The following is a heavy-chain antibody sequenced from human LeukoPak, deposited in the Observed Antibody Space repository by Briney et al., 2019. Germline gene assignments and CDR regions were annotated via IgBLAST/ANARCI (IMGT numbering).Heavy chain of an antibody. Sequence: PGGSLRLSCAASGFTFSSYGMHWVRQAPGKGLEWVAVIWYDGSNKYYADSVKGRFTISRDNSKNTLYLQMNSLRAEDTAVYYCAKDDVGATYIDYWGQGTLVTVSS. CDR2: IWYDGSNK. D-gene: IGHD1-26*01. CDR1: GFTFSSYG. J-gene: IGHJ4*02. CDR3: AKDDVGATYIDY. V-gene: IGHV3-33*06.